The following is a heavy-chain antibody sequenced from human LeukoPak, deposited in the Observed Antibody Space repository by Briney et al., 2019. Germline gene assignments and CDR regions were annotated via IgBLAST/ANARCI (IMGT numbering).Heavy chain of an antibody. Sequence: ASVKVSCKASGYTFTSYDISWVRQAPGQGLEWMGWISAYNGNTNYAQKLQGRVTMTTDTSTSTAYMELRSLRSDDTAVYYCARDRDILTGYPYNWFDPWGQGTLVTVSS. V-gene: IGHV1-18*01. D-gene: IGHD3-9*01. CDR2: ISAYNGNT. CDR1: GYTFTSYD. CDR3: ARDRDILTGYPYNWFDP. J-gene: IGHJ5*02.